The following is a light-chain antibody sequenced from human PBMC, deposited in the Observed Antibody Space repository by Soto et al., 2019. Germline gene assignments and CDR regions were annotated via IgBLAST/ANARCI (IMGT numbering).Light chain of an antibody. Sequence: ALQMTQSPSSLSASVGDRVTITCRASQGIRNDLGWYQQRPGKAPKLLIYATSNLQTGVPSRLSGSGSGTDFDSTISSLQPEDFALYYWLQDYSYPRTFGQGTKVDIK. CDR3: LQDYSYPRT. V-gene: IGKV1-6*01. J-gene: IGKJ1*01. CDR2: ATS. CDR1: QGIRND.